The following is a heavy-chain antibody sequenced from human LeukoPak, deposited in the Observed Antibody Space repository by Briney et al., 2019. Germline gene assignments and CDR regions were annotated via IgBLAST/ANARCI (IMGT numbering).Heavy chain of an antibody. J-gene: IGHJ4*02. CDR1: GFTFSSYA. D-gene: IGHD6-13*01. V-gene: IGHV3-23*01. Sequence: GGSLRLSCAASGFTFSSYAMSWVRQAPGKGLEWVSAISGSGGSTYYADSVKGRSTISRDNSKNTLYLQMNSLRAEDTAVYYCAKDRGRTAGIAAAGYDYWGQGTLVTVSS. CDR2: ISGSGGST. CDR3: AKDRGRTAGIAAAGYDY.